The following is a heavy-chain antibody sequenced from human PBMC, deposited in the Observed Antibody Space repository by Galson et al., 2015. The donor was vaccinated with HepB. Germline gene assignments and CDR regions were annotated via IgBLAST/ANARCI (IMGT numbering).Heavy chain of an antibody. V-gene: IGHV2-70*01. CDR1: GFSLSISGMC. CDR3: ARMEGGYSSGWSLGYFDY. D-gene: IGHD6-19*01. J-gene: IGHJ4*02. Sequence: PALVKPTQTLTLTCTFSGFSLSISGMCVTWIRQPPGKALEWLALIEWDDDKYYSTSLKTRLTISKDTSKNQVVLTMTNMDPVDTATYYCARMEGGYSSGWSLGYFDYWGQGTLVTVSS. CDR2: IEWDDDK.